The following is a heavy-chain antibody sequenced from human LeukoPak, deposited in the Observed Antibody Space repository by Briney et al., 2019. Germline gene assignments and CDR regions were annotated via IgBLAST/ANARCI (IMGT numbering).Heavy chain of an antibody. Sequence: PGGSLRLSCAASGFTFSSYAMHWVRQAPGKGLEWVAVISYDGSNKYYADSVKGRFTISRDNPKNTLYLQMNSLRAEDTAVYYCARTNPGIAAAGMDYYYYGMDVWGQGTTVTVSS. CDR1: GFTFSSYA. CDR2: ISYDGSNK. CDR3: ARTNPGIAAAGMDYYYYGMDV. D-gene: IGHD6-13*01. J-gene: IGHJ6*02. V-gene: IGHV3-30-3*01.